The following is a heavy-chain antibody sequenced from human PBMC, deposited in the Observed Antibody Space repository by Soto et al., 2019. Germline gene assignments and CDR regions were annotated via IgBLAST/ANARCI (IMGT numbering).Heavy chain of an antibody. D-gene: IGHD3-22*01. CDR2: ISYDGSNK. Sequence: GGSLRLSCAASGFTFSSYGMHWVRQAPGKGLEWVAVISYDGSNKYYADSVKGRFTISRDNSKNTLYLQMNSLRAEDTAVYYCAIRASYYDSSGYFDYWGQGTLVTVSS. CDR1: GFTFSSYG. J-gene: IGHJ4*02. CDR3: AIRASYYDSSGYFDY. V-gene: IGHV3-30*03.